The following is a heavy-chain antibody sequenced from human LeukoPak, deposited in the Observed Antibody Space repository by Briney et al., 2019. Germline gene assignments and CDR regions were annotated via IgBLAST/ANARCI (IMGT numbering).Heavy chain of an antibody. J-gene: IGHJ4*02. CDR3: AREASGSFDY. D-gene: IGHD1-26*01. Sequence: KPSETLSLTCTVSGGSISSSSYYWGWIRQPPGKGLEWIGSIYYSGSTYYNPSLKSRVTISVDTSKNQFSLKLSSVTAAGTAVYYCAREASGSFDYWGQGTLVTVSS. CDR2: IYYSGST. V-gene: IGHV4-39*02. CDR1: GGSISSSSYY.